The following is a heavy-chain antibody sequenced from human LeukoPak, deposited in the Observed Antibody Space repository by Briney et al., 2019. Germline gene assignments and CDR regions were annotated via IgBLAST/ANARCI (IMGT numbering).Heavy chain of an antibody. CDR2: ISGSGGST. CDR3: AKDQYYYDSSGYYYWYYFDY. CDR1: GFTFSSYA. V-gene: IGHV3-23*01. D-gene: IGHD3-22*01. J-gene: IGHJ4*02. Sequence: GGPLRLSCAASGFTFSSYAMSWVRQAPGKGLEWVSAISGSGGSTYYADSVKGRFTISRDNSKNTLYLQMNSLRAEDTAVYYCAKDQYYYDSSGYYYWYYFDYWGQGTLVTVSS.